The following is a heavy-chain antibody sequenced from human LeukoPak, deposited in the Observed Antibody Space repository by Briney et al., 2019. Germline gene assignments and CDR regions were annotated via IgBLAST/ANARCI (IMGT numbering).Heavy chain of an antibody. CDR2: ISGSDGST. CDR1: GFTFSRYA. D-gene: IGHD6-19*01. J-gene: IGHJ3*02. Sequence: GGSLRLSCAASGFTFSRYAMTWVRQAPGKGLEWVSAISGSDGSTYYADSVKGRFTISRDNSKNTLYLQMNSLRAEDTAVYYCARRDSSGWSGDAFDIWGQGTMVTVSS. V-gene: IGHV3-23*01. CDR3: ARRDSSGWSGDAFDI.